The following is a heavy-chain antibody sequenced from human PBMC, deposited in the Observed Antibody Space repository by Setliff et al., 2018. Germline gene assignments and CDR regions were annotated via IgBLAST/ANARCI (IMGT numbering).Heavy chain of an antibody. D-gene: IGHD6-13*01. CDR1: GFTFSSYW. Sequence: PGGSLRLSCAASGFTFSSYWMHRVRQTPGKGLVWVSRINSDGSSTSYADSVKGRFTISRDNAKNTLYLQMNSLRGDDAAVYYCASDPSYASSLYYYLEVWGKGATVTVSS. J-gene: IGHJ6*03. CDR2: INSDGSST. CDR3: ASDPSYASSLYYYLEV. V-gene: IGHV3-74*01.